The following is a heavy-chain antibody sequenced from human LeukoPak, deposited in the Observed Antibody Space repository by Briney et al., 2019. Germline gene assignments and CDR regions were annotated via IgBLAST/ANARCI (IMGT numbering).Heavy chain of an antibody. J-gene: IGHJ4*02. CDR2: ISSSSSYI. Sequence: GGSLRLSCAASGFTFSSYSMNWVRQAPGKGLEWVSSISSSSSYIYYADSVKGRFTISRDNSKNTLYLQMNSLRAEDTAVYYCASYGSGSYYQIFPFDYWGQGTLVTVSS. CDR3: ASYGSGSYYQIFPFDY. V-gene: IGHV3-21*01. CDR1: GFTFSSYS. D-gene: IGHD3-10*01.